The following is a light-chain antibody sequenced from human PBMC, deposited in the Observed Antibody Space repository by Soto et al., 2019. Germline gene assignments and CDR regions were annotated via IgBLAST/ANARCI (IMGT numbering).Light chain of an antibody. V-gene: IGLV2-14*01. CDR1: SSDVGGYNY. CDR2: EVS. J-gene: IGLJ1*01. CDR3: NSYTSKSTGV. Sequence: QSALTQPASVSGSPGQSITISCTGTSSDVGGYNYVSWYQQHPGKAPKLIIYEVSNRPSGVSNRFSGSKSGNTASLTICGLQAEDEADYYCNSYTSKSTGVFGTGTKVTVL.